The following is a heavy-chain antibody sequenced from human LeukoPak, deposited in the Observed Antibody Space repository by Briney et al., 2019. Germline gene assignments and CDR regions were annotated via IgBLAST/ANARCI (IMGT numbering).Heavy chain of an antibody. CDR1: GYSFTTYG. D-gene: IGHD2-21*01. CDR2: INAGNGNT. J-gene: IGHJ4*02. V-gene: IGHV1-18*01. Sequence: ASVNVSCKASGYSFTTYGVSWLRQAPGKGLEWMGRINAGNGNTHFAQKFQGRVTLTTDRSTSTAYMELRGLRSDDTAVYYCARDWPAVITDYWGQGTLVIVSS. CDR3: ARDWPAVITDY.